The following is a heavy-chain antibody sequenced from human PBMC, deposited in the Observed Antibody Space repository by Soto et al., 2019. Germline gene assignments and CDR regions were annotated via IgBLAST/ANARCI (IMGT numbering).Heavy chain of an antibody. CDR1: GFTFSSYD. J-gene: IGHJ4*02. D-gene: IGHD2-15*01. Sequence: QVQLLESGGGVVQPGRSLRLSCAASGFTFSSYDMHWVRQAPGKGLEWVAAIWYDGSNKYYADSVKGRFTISRDNSKNTLYLQMNSLRQEDTAVYYCARLPQGYGSGVSCYSFDSPFYYWGQGTLVTVSS. CDR3: ARLPQGYGSGVSCYSFDSPFYY. V-gene: IGHV3-33*01. CDR2: IWYDGSNK.